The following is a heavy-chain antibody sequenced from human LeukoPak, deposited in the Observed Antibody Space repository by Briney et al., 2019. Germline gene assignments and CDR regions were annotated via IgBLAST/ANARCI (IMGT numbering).Heavy chain of an antibody. CDR1: GGSISSDDYY. V-gene: IGHV4-30-4*01. CDR3: ARNYYDGSGHYFSGFEI. CDR2: NHYSGST. J-gene: IGHJ3*02. Sequence: PSQTLSLTCTVSGGSISSDDYYWSWIRQPPGKGLEWIGYNHYSGSTYFNPSLKSRVTLSVDTSKNQLSLKLSSVTAADTAVYYCARNYYDGSGHYFSGFEIWGQGTMVTVSS. D-gene: IGHD3-22*01.